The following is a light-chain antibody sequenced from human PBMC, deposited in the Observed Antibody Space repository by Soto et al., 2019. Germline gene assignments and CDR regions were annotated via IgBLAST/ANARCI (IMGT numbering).Light chain of an antibody. Sequence: QSVLIQPPSVSGSPGQSVTISCTGTSSDVGSYDYVSWCQQHPGTVPKPMIYNVNTRPSGVPDRFSGPKSGNTASMTISGLQAEDEADYLCCSYTASATYVFETGTKV. V-gene: IGLV2-11*01. J-gene: IGLJ1*01. CDR3: CSYTASATYV. CDR1: SSDVGSYDY. CDR2: NVN.